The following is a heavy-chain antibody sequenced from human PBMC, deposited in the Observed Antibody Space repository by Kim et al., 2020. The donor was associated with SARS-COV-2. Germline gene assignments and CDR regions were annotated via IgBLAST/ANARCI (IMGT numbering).Heavy chain of an antibody. J-gene: IGHJ6*02. V-gene: IGHV4-34*01. CDR3: ARGGGVMVPSGMDV. D-gene: IGHD2-8*01. CDR2: INHSGST. CDR1: GGSFSGYY. Sequence: SETLSLTCAVYGGSFSGYYWSWIRQPPGKGLEWIGEINHSGSTNYNPSLKSRVTISVDTSKNQFSLKLSSVTAADTAVYYCARGGGVMVPSGMDVWGQGTTVTVSS.